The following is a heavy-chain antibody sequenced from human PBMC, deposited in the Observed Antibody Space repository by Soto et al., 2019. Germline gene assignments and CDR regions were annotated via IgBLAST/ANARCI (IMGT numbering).Heavy chain of an antibody. CDR2: IGPESGAT. CDR3: GRGRSGQIVVFY. V-gene: IGHV1-2*02. D-gene: IGHD1-26*01. Sequence: ASVKVSCKASGYTFTGHYIHWVRQAPEQGPEWMGEIGPESGATRYAQKFQGRVTMTRDTSVTTVYMELKNLSPDDTAVYYCGRGRSGQIVVFYWGQGTPVTVSS. CDR1: GYTFTGHY. J-gene: IGHJ4*02.